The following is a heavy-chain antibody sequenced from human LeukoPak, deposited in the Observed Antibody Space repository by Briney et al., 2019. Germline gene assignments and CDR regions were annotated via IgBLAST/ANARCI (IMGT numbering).Heavy chain of an antibody. CDR2: ISSSGSTI. CDR3: ASGKETSMAQGY. J-gene: IGHJ4*02. CDR1: GFTFSSYE. D-gene: IGHD5-18*01. Sequence: PGGSLRLSCAASGFTFSSYEMNWVRQAPGKGLEWVSYISSSGSTIYYADSVKGRFTISRDISKNTVDLQLNSLRAEDTAVYYCASGKETSMAQGYWGQGTLVTVSS. V-gene: IGHV3-48*03.